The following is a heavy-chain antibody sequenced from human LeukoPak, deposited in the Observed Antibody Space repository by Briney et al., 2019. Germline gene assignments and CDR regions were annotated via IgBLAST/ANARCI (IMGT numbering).Heavy chain of an antibody. V-gene: IGHV1-18*01. CDR3: ARDSGIAAAGTLGYYYYYGMDV. J-gene: IGHJ6*02. CDR1: GYTFTSYG. Sequence: GASVKVSCKASGYTFTSYGISWVRQAPGQGLEWMGWISAYNGNTNYAQKLQGRATMTTDTSTSTAYMELRSLRSDDTAVYYCARDSGIAAAGTLGYYYYYGMDVWGQGTTVTVSS. CDR2: ISAYNGNT. D-gene: IGHD6-13*01.